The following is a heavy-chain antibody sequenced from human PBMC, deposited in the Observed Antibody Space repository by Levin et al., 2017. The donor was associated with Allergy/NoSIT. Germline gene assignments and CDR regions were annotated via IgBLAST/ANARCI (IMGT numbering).Heavy chain of an antibody. D-gene: IGHD4-17*01. CDR1: GYKFLSYN. CDR2: INPNTGNT. CDR3: ARGWGDYGDPRGLDV. Sequence: PKASVKVSCKTSGYKFLSYNINWVRQGTGQGLEWMGWINPNTGNTVYAQKFQGRVTITRDSSKSTAYLDLSTLRSDDTAVYYCARGWGDYGDPRGLDVWGQGTSVTVSS. J-gene: IGHJ6*02. V-gene: IGHV1-8*01.